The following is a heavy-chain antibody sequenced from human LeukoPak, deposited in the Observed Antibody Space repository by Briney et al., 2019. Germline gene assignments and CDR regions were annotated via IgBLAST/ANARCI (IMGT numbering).Heavy chain of an antibody. CDR3: TRHRSGSSSTNWFDP. Sequence: QPGGSLRPSCAASGFTFSGSAMHGVRQASGKGLEWVGRIRSKANSYATAYAASVTGRFTISRDDSKNTTYLQMNSLKTEDTAVYYCTRHRSGSSSTNWFDPWGQGTLVTVSS. V-gene: IGHV3-73*01. CDR1: GFTFSGSA. J-gene: IGHJ5*02. CDR2: IRSKANSYAT. D-gene: IGHD1-26*01.